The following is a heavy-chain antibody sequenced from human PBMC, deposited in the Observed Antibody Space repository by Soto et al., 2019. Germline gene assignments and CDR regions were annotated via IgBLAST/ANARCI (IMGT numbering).Heavy chain of an antibody. D-gene: IGHD6-19*01. CDR3: AKEAVGQWKPMEY. Sequence: QVQLVQSGGGVVQPGRSLRLSCVASGFTFSNFGMHWVRQAPGKGLEWMAIISYDGSKRYYSDSVRGRFTISRDNSRNTLFLQMNNVGPDDAAVYYCAKEAVGQWKPMEYWGQGTRVTVSS. CDR1: GFTFSNFG. V-gene: IGHV3-30*18. CDR2: ISYDGSKR. J-gene: IGHJ4*02.